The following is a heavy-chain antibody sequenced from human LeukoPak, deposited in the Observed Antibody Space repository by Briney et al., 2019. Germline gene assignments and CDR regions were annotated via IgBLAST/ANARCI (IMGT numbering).Heavy chain of an antibody. CDR1: GFTFSSYA. CDR2: ISGSGGST. J-gene: IGHJ4*02. Sequence: PGGSLRLSCAASGFTFSSYAMSWVRQAPGKGLEWVSAISGSGGSTYYADSVKGRFTISRDNSKNTLYLQMNSLRAEDTAVYYCAKSVGILTGYYPYYFDYWGQGTLVTVSS. CDR3: AKSVGILTGYYPYYFDY. D-gene: IGHD3-9*01. V-gene: IGHV3-23*01.